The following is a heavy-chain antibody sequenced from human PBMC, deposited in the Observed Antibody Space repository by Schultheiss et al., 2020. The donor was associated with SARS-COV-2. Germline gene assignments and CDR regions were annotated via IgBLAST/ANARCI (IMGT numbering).Heavy chain of an antibody. CDR2: INAGNGNT. J-gene: IGHJ6*02. V-gene: IGHV1-3*01. CDR1: GYTFTSYG. CDR3: ARGGGMYYYYGMDV. Sequence: ASVKVSCKASGYTFTSYGISWVRQAPGQRLEWMGWINAGNGNTKYSQKFQGRVTITRDTSASTAYMELSSLRSEDTAVYYCARGGGMYYYYGMDVWGQGTTVTVSS.